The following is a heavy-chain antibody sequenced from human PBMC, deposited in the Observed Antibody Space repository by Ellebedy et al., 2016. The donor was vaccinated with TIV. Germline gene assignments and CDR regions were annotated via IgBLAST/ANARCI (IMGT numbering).Heavy chain of an antibody. CDR3: ARRRDGYAYAMDV. J-gene: IGHJ6*02. CDR1: GFNFSAYG. CDR2: ISYDGSNK. V-gene: IGHV3-30*03. Sequence: GESLKISXAASGFNFSAYGMHWVRQAPGKGLEWVAVISYDGSNKYYPDSVKGRSTISRDNSKTTLFLQMNSLRAEDTAVYYCARRRDGYAYAMDVWGQGTTVTVSS. D-gene: IGHD5-24*01.